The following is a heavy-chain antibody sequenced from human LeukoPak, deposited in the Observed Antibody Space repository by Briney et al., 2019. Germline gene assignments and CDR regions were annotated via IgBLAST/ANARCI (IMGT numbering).Heavy chain of an antibody. J-gene: IGHJ4*02. CDR3: ARSFEYSSPSGGDY. D-gene: IGHD6-6*01. CDR2: IIPIFGTP. CDR1: GDTFSTYA. V-gene: IGHV1-69*13. Sequence: SVKVSCKASGDTFSTYAINWVRQPPGQGLEWMGGIIPIFGTPNYAQKFQGRVTITADESTTTAYMELNSLRSEDTAVYYCARSFEYSSPSGGDYWGQGTLVTVSS.